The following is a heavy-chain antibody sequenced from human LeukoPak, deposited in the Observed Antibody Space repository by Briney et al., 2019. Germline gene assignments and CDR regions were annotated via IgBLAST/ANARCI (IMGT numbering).Heavy chain of an antibody. Sequence: SGPTLVNPTQTLTLTCTFSGFSLSTSGVGVGWIRQPPGKALEWLALIYWNDDKRYSPSLKSRLTITKDTSKNQVVLTMTNMDPVDTATYYCAHSDNGLRYFDWLHYFDYWGQGTLVTVSS. CDR3: AHSDNGLRYFDWLHYFDY. J-gene: IGHJ4*02. CDR1: GFSLSTSGVG. V-gene: IGHV2-5*01. CDR2: IYWNDDK. D-gene: IGHD3-9*01.